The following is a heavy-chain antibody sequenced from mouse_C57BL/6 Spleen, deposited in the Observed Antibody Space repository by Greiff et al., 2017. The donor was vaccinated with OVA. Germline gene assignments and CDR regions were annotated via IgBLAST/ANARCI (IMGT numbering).Heavy chain of an antibody. J-gene: IGHJ3*01. Sequence: QVQLQQSGPELVKPGASVKLSCKASGYTFTSYDINWVKQRPGQGLEWIGWIYPRDGSTKYNEKFKGKATLTVDTSSSTAYMELHSLTSEDSAVYFCARSDYDYAEAWFAYWGQGTLVTVSA. D-gene: IGHD2-4*01. V-gene: IGHV1-85*01. CDR1: GYTFTSYD. CDR2: IYPRDGST. CDR3: ARSDYDYAEAWFAY.